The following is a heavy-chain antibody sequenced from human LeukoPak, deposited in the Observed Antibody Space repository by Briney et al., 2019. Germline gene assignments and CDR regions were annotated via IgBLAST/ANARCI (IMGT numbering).Heavy chain of an antibody. Sequence: PSETLSLTCTVSGGSIVTYYWSWIRQPPGKGLEWIGHIYYSGSPDYNPSLKSRVTISIDTSKNQFSLNLTSVTATDTAVYFCARVTPSCAHNLFDPWGQGTLVTVSS. CDR3: ARVTPSCAHNLFDP. J-gene: IGHJ5*02. V-gene: IGHV4-59*08. CDR1: GGSIVTYY. CDR2: IYYSGSP. D-gene: IGHD2-21*02.